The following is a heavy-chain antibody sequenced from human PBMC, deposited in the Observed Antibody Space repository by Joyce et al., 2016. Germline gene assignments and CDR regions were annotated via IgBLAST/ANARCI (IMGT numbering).Heavy chain of an antibody. CDR2: VKSKRQGETT. CDR1: GFSFRNAW. D-gene: IGHD2-2*01. CDR3: VTGLCIGTACHWDDAFDV. V-gene: IGHV3-15*01. J-gene: IGHJ3*01. Sequence: EVQLVESGGGLVKPGGSLSLSCAASGFSFRNAWVTWVRQAQGKGLALFGRVKSKRQGETTDYAAPVKGRFTISRDDSRDTAYLQMNSLKSEDTGVYFCVTGLCIGTACHWDDAFDVWGQGTMVTVSS.